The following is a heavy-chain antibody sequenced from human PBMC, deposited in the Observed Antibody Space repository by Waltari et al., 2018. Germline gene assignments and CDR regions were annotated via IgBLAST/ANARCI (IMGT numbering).Heavy chain of an antibody. V-gene: IGHV4-39*01. D-gene: IGHD3-3*01. J-gene: IGHJ3*02. CDR2: IDYSGST. CDR3: ARQERMLRFLEWLSDAFDI. CDR1: GGSISSSSYY. Sequence: QLQLQESGPGLVKPSETLSLTCTVSGGSISSSSYYWGWIRQPPGKGLEWIGSIDYSGSTYYNPSLKSRVTISVDTSKNQFSLKRSSVTAADTAVYYCARQERMLRFLEWLSDAFDIWGQGTMVTVSS.